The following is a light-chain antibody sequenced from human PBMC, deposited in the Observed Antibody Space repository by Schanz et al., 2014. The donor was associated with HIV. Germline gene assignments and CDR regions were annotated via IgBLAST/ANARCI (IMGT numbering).Light chain of an antibody. CDR1: QSVSSY. CDR2: DAS. V-gene: IGKV3-15*01. Sequence: EIVLTQSPATLSLSPGERATLSCRASQSVSSYLAWYQQKPGQAPRLLIYDASTRATGIPARFSGRGSGTEFTLTISSLQSEDFAVYYCQQYSNWPPMTFGGGTKVEIK. CDR3: QQYSNWPPMT. J-gene: IGKJ4*01.